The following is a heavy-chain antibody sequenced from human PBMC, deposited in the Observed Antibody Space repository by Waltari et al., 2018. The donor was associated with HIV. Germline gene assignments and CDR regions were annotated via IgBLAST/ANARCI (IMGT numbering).Heavy chain of an antibody. CDR1: GDSVSNIKW. CDR2: IYYNGHT. V-gene: IGHV4-4*02. CDR3: AREEKSDAFDI. J-gene: IGHJ3*02. Sequence: QVRLQESGPGQVKPSGTLSLTCAVSGDSVSNIKWWSWVRQPPGPGLEWIGKIYYNGHTYYNPSLKSRVTVSLDKSNNQFSLTLSSVTAADTALYYCAREEKSDAFDIWGQGTMVTVSP.